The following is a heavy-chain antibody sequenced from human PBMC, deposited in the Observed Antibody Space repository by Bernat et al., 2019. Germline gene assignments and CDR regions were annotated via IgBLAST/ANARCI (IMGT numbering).Heavy chain of an antibody. J-gene: IGHJ2*01. CDR3: ARDRLGNPYWYFDL. D-gene: IGHD7-27*01. V-gene: IGHV3-11*06. CDR2: ISSSSSYT. Sequence: QVQLVESGGGLVKPGGSLRLSCAASGFTFSDYYMSWIRQAPGKGLEWVSYISSSSSYTNYADSVKGRFTISRDNAKNSLYLQMNSLRAEDTAVYYCARDRLGNPYWYFDLWGRGTLVTVSS. CDR1: GFTFSDYY.